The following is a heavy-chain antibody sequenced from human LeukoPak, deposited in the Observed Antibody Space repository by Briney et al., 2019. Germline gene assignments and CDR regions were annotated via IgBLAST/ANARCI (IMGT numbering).Heavy chain of an antibody. CDR1: GYTFTGYY. D-gene: IGHD3-22*01. Sequence: WASVKVSCKASGYTFTGYYMHWVRQAPGQGLEWMGWINPNSGGTNYAQKFQGRVTMTRDTSISTAYMELSRLRSDDTAVYYCARDAFYYYDSSGLPSDAFDIWGQGTMVTVSS. CDR2: INPNSGGT. CDR3: ARDAFYYYDSSGLPSDAFDI. J-gene: IGHJ3*02. V-gene: IGHV1-2*02.